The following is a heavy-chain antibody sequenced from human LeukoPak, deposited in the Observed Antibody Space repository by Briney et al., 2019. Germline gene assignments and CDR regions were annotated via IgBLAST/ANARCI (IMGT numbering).Heavy chain of an antibody. CDR3: ARGGNYYDSSGYRTDAFDI. Sequence: SQTLSLTCAVSGGSISSGGYSWSWIRQPPGKGLEWIGYIYHSGSTYYNPSLKSRVTISVDRSKNQFSLKLSSVTAADTAVYYCARGGNYYDSSGYRTDAFDIWGQGTMVTVSS. V-gene: IGHV4-30-2*01. CDR2: IYHSGST. CDR1: GGSISSGGYS. D-gene: IGHD3-22*01. J-gene: IGHJ3*02.